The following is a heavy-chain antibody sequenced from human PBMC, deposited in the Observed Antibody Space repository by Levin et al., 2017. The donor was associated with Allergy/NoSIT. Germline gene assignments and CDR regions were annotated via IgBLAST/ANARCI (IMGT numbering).Heavy chain of an antibody. V-gene: IGHV3-30-3*01. CDR3: ARDYGQYYDFWSGEFDY. D-gene: IGHD3-3*01. Sequence: GGSLRLSCAASGFTFSSYAMHWVRQAPGKGLEWVAVISYDGSNKYYADSVKGRFTISRDNSKNTLYLQMNSLRAEDTAVYYCARDYGQYYDFWSGEFDYWGQGTLVTVSS. CDR1: GFTFSSYA. J-gene: IGHJ4*02. CDR2: ISYDGSNK.